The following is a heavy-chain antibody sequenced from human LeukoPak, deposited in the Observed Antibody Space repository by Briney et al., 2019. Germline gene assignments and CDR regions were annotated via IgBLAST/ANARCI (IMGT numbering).Heavy chain of an antibody. CDR1: GYTFTGCH. D-gene: IGHD2-2*01. CDR3: ARDYCSSTSCLFDY. V-gene: IGHV1-2*06. Sequence: ASVKVSCKASGYTFTGCHMHWVRQAPGQGLEWMGRINPNSGDTNYAQKFQGRVTMTRDTPISTAYMELGRLRSDDTAVYYCARDYCSSTSCLFDYWGQGTLVTVSS. CDR2: INPNSGDT. J-gene: IGHJ4*02.